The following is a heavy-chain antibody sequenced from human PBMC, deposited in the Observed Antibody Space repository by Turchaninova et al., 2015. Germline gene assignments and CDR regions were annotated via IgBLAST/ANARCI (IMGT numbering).Heavy chain of an antibody. Sequence: QLPLPASGPGLVKPSETRSLTGTVSGGSISSGCYYGGRSRRPPGKGREWMGSIYYSGSTYYNPSRKSRVTISVDTSKNQFSLKLSSVTAADTAVYYCARHDEGPVYGMDVWGQGTTVTVSS. V-gene: IGHV4-39*01. CDR3: ARHDEGPVYGMDV. CDR1: GGSISSGCYY. J-gene: IGHJ6*02. CDR2: IYYSGST.